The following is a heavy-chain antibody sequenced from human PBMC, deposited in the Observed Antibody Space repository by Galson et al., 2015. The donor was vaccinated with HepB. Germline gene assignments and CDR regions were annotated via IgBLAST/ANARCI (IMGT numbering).Heavy chain of an antibody. J-gene: IGHJ5*02. D-gene: IGHD2-2*01. CDR2: IWYDGSNK. CDR1: GFTFSSYG. CDR3: ARDRYCSSTSCSLGYNWFDP. Sequence: SLRLSCAASGFTFSSYGMHWVRQAPGKGLEWVAVIWYDGSNKYYADSVKGRFTISRDNSKNTLHLQMNSLRAEDTAVYYCARDRYCSSTSCSLGYNWFDPWDQGTLVTVSS. V-gene: IGHV3-33*01.